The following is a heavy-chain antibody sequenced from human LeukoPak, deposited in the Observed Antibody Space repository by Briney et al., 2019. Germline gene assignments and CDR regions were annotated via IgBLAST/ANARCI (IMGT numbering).Heavy chain of an antibody. J-gene: IGHJ5*02. Sequence: GGSLRLSCAASGFTFSSYSMNWVRRAPGKGLEWVSYISSSSSTIYYADSVKGRFTISRDNAKNSLYLQMNSLRAEDTAVYYCAGEGDNWFDPWGQGTLVTVSS. CDR2: ISSSSSTI. CDR3: AGEGDNWFDP. CDR1: GFTFSSYS. D-gene: IGHD3-16*01. V-gene: IGHV3-48*01.